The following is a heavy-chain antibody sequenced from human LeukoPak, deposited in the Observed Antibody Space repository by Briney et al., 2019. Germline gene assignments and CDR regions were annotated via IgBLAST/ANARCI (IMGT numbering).Heavy chain of an antibody. D-gene: IGHD2-15*01. CDR3: ARGAPGDCSGGSCYYYYGMDV. V-gene: IGHV3-21*01. J-gene: IGHJ6*04. CDR1: GFTLSSYS. Sequence: GGSLRLSCAASGFTLSSYSMNWVRQAPGKGLEWVSSISSSSSYIYYADSVKGRFTISRDNAKNSLYLQMNSLRAEDTAVYYCARGAPGDCSGGSCYYYYGMDVWGKGTTVTVSS. CDR2: ISSSSSYI.